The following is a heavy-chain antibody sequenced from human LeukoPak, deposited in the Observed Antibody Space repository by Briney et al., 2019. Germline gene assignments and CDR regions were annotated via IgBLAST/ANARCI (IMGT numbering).Heavy chain of an antibody. CDR1: GDSVSSNSAA. D-gene: IGHD2-15*01. CDR3: AREGKDCSGGSCYSNYYYYMDV. Sequence: SQTLSLTCAISGDSVSSNSAAWNWIRQSPSRCLEWLGRTYYRSKWYNDYAVSVKSRITINPDTSKNQFSLQLNSVTPEDTAVYYCAREGKDCSGGSCYSNYYYYMDVWGKGTTVTVSS. V-gene: IGHV6-1*01. J-gene: IGHJ6*03. CDR2: TYYRSKWYN.